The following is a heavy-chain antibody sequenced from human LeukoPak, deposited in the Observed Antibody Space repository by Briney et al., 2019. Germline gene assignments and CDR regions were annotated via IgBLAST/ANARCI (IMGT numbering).Heavy chain of an antibody. CDR1: GGTFSSYA. D-gene: IGHD2-2*01. CDR3: ATLGYCSSTSCYSIAHYYYYMDV. Sequence: GASVKVSCKASGGTFSSYAISWVRQAPGQGLEWMGGIIPNFGTANYAQKFQGRVTITTDESTSTAYMELSSLRSEDTAVYYCATLGYCSSTSCYSIAHYYYYMDVWGKGTTVTVSS. CDR2: IIPNFGTA. V-gene: IGHV1-69*05. J-gene: IGHJ6*03.